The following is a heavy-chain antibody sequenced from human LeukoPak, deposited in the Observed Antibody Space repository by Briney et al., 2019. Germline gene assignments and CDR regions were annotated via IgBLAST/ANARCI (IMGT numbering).Heavy chain of an antibody. CDR1: GLTFTTYA. Sequence: GGSLRLSCAASGLTFTTYAMAWVRQAPGKGLEWVSTISRSGGSTYYADSVKGRFTISRDNSKNTLYLQMNSLRADDTAVYYCAKDEGGIRLFDYWGQGTLVTVSS. CDR2: ISRSGGST. D-gene: IGHD1-26*01. CDR3: AKDEGGIRLFDY. V-gene: IGHV3-23*01. J-gene: IGHJ4*02.